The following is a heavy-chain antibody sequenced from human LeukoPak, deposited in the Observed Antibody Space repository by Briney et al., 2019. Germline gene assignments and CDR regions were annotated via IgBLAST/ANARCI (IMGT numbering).Heavy chain of an antibody. Sequence: GGSLRLSCAASGFTFSSYAMSWVRQAPGKGPEWVSAISGSGGSIYYADSVKGRFTISRDNSKNTLYLQMNSLRAEDTAVYYCARDLLLWFGELNWFDPWGQGTLVTVSS. CDR2: ISGSGGSI. CDR3: ARDLLLWFGELNWFDP. J-gene: IGHJ5*02. V-gene: IGHV3-23*01. CDR1: GFTFSSYA. D-gene: IGHD3-10*01.